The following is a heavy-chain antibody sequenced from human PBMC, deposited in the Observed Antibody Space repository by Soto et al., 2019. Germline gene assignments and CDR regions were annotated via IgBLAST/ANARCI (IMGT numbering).Heavy chain of an antibody. D-gene: IGHD2-15*01. Sequence: EVQLVESGGGLVKPGGALRLSCAASGFTFSNAWMSWVRQAPGKGLEWVGRITSKTDGGTTDYAAPVKGRFTISRDDSKNTLYLQMNSLKTEDTAVYYCTTYNNEQDIVVVVAATEDFQHWGQGTLVTVSS. CDR1: GFTFSNAW. CDR2: ITSKTDGGTT. CDR3: TTYNNEQDIVVVVAATEDFQH. V-gene: IGHV3-15*01. J-gene: IGHJ1*01.